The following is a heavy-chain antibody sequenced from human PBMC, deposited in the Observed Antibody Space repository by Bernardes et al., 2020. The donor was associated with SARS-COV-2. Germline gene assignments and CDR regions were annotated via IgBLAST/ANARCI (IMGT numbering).Heavy chain of an antibody. Sequence: GGSLRLSCAASGFTFSSYAMSWVRQAPGKGLEWVSAISGSGGSTYYADSVKGRFTISRDNSKNTLYLPMNSLRAEDTAVYYCATPLIAVAGAYYYYGMDVWGQGTTVTGSS. CDR3: ATPLIAVAGAYYYYGMDV. CDR1: GFTFSSYA. J-gene: IGHJ6*02. V-gene: IGHV3-23*01. CDR2: ISGSGGST. D-gene: IGHD6-19*01.